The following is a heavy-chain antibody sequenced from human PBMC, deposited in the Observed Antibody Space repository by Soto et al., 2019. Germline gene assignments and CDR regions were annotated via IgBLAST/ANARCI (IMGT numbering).Heavy chain of an antibody. CDR1: GGSLNSNW. Sequence: SETLSLTCAVSGGSLNSNWWSWARQPPGEGLEWIGEIFHSGTVRYNPSLKRRATMLVEESKKKLSLKVTSVIAADTAVLYCGTHLTPYTIDFCGLGPLVTVSA. CDR3: GTHLTPYTIDF. D-gene: IGHD2-8*01. CDR2: IFHSGTV. J-gene: IGHJ4*01. V-gene: IGHV4-4*02.